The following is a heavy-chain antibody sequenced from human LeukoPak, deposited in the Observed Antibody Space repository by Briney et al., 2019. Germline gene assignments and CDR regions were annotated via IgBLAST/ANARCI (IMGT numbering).Heavy chain of an antibody. Sequence: PGGSLRLSCTVSGFTVSSNSMSWVRQAPGKGLEWVSFIYSDNTHYSDSVKGRFTISRDNSKNTLYLQMNSLRAEDTAVYYCASRDYYDSSGYNDAFDIWGQGTMVTVSS. J-gene: IGHJ3*02. V-gene: IGHV3-53*01. CDR3: ASRDYYDSSGYNDAFDI. D-gene: IGHD3-22*01. CDR1: GFTVSSNS. CDR2: IYSDNT.